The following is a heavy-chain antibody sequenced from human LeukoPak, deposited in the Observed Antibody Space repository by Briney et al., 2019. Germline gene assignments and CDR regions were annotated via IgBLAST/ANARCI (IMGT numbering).Heavy chain of an antibody. CDR3: ARELTYDFWSGYPLQNHYGMDV. Sequence: GASVKVSCKASGYTFTGYYMHWVRQAPGQGLEWMGWINPNSGGTNYAQKFQGRVTMTRDTSISTAYMELSRLRSDDTAVYYCARELTYDFWSGYPLQNHYGMDVWGQGTTVTVSS. D-gene: IGHD3-3*01. J-gene: IGHJ6*02. CDR1: GYTFTGYY. CDR2: INPNSGGT. V-gene: IGHV1-2*02.